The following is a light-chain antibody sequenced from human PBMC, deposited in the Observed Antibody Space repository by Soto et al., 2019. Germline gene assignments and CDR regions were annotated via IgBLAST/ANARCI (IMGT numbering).Light chain of an antibody. CDR1: QSISSW. V-gene: IGKV1-5*03. J-gene: IGKJ2*01. Sequence: DIQMTQSPSTLSASVGDRVTITCRASQSISSWLAWYQQKPGKAPKLLIYKASSLESGVPSRFSGSGSGTEFTLTISSLQPDDFATYYCQQYNRRYTFGQGTKLEIK. CDR2: KAS. CDR3: QQYNRRYT.